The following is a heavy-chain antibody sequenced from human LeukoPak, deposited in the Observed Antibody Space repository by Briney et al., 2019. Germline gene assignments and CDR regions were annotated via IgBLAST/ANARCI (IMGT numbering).Heavy chain of an antibody. D-gene: IGHD3-22*01. J-gene: IGHJ4*02. CDR1: GGSISSYY. Sequence: PSETLSLTCTVSGGSISSYYWSWIRQPPGKGLEWIGYIYYSGSTNYNPSLKSRVTISVDTSKNQFSLKLSSVTAADTAVYFCARATSGYYFDFWDQGTLVTVSS. V-gene: IGHV4-59*01. CDR2: IYYSGST. CDR3: ARATSGYYFDF.